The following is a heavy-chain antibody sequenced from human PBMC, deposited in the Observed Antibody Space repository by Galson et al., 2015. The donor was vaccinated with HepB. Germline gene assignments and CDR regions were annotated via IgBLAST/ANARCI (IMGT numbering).Heavy chain of an antibody. Sequence: LRLSCAASGFTFSSFAMSWVRQAPGKGLEWVATISGSGSSIYYADSVKGRFTISRDNSKNTLYLQMSSLRAEDTAVYYCAKRPEYSTNQNWFDPWGQGTLVTVSS. CDR3: AKRPEYSTNQNWFDP. D-gene: IGHD2-2*01. CDR1: GFTFSSFA. V-gene: IGHV3-23*01. J-gene: IGHJ5*02. CDR2: ISGSGSSI.